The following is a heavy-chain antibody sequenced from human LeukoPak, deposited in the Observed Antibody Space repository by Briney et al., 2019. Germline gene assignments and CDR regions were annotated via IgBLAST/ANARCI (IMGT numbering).Heavy chain of an antibody. V-gene: IGHV3-48*03. J-gene: IGHJ4*02. D-gene: IGHD6-19*01. CDR1: VFTFSSYE. Sequence: GGSLRLSCAASVFTFSSYEMNWVRQAPGKGLEWVSYISSSGSTIYYADSVKGRFTISRDNAKNSLYLQMNSLRAEDTAVYYCATQYSSDSFDYWGQGTLVTVSS. CDR2: ISSSGSTI. CDR3: ATQYSSDSFDY.